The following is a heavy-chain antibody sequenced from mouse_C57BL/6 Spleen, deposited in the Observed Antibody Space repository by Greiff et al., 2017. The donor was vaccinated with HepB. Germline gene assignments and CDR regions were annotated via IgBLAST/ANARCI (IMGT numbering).Heavy chain of an antibody. CDR2: IWSGGST. Sequence: QVHVKQSGPGLVQPSQSLSITCTVSGFSLTSYGVHWVRQSPGKGLEWLGVIWSGGSTDYNAAFISRLSISKDNSKSQVFFKMNSLQADDTAIYYCARNYYGSSYGWYFDVWGTGTTVTVSS. V-gene: IGHV2-2*01. J-gene: IGHJ1*03. CDR1: GFSLTSYG. CDR3: ARNYYGSSYGWYFDV. D-gene: IGHD1-1*01.